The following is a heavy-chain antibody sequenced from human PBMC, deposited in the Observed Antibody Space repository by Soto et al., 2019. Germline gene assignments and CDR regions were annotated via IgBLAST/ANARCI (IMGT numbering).Heavy chain of an antibody. CDR1: GGTFSSYT. J-gene: IGHJ4*02. D-gene: IGHD6-25*01. Sequence: QVQLVQSGAEVKKPGSSVKVSCKASGGTFSSYTISWVRQAPGQGLEWMGRIIPILGIANYAQKFQGRVTITADKATSTAYMELSSLRSEDTAVYYCARGSSGYHFDYWGQGTLVTVSS. V-gene: IGHV1-69*02. CDR2: IIPILGIA. CDR3: ARGSSGYHFDY.